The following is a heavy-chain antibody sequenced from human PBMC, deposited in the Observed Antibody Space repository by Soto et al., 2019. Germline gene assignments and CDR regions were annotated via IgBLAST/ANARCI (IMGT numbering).Heavy chain of an antibody. V-gene: IGHV1-18*04. CDR3: AIPCIRYSDKSRLIWLY. J-gene: IGHJ1*01. D-gene: IGHD3-22*01. CDR1: GYTFRSYG. Sequence: ASVKVSCKASGYTFRSYGISWVRQAPGQGLEWVGWISAYNGDTDYAPKFQDRITLTTETATDTAYMELSRLRLDDTAVYYCAIPCIRYSDKSRLIWLYWAEGCQETVS. CDR2: ISAYNGDT.